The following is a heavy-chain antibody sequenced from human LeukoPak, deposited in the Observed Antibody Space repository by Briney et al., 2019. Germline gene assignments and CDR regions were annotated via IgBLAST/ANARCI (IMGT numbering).Heavy chain of an antibody. CDR2: ISSNGDST. CDR3: VKGLRYYDGSDTFDY. Sequence: PGGSLRLSCSASGFTFGSYAMHWVRQAPGKGLEYVSAISSNGDSTYYADSVKGRFTISRDNSKNTLYLQMSSLRAEDTAVYYCVKGLRYYDGSDTFDYWGQGTLVTVSS. CDR1: GFTFGSYA. V-gene: IGHV3-64D*06. J-gene: IGHJ4*02. D-gene: IGHD3-22*01.